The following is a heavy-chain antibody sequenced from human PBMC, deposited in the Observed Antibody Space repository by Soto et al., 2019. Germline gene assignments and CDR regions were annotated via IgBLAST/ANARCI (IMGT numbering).Heavy chain of an antibody. CDR3: ARDFSPTQSDVLTGYRIYYYYGMDV. CDR1: GCTFTGYY. Sequence: ASVKVSCKASGCTFTGYYMHWVRQAPGQGLEWMGWINPNSGGTYYVQKFQGCVTMTRDTSISTAYMELSRLRSDDTAVYYCARDFSPTQSDVLTGYRIYYYYGMDVWGQGTTVTVSS. CDR2: INPNSGGT. D-gene: IGHD3-9*01. V-gene: IGHV1-2*04. J-gene: IGHJ6*02.